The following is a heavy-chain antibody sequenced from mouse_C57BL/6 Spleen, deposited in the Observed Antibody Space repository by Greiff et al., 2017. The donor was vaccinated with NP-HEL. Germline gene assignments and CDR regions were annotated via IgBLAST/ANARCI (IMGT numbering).Heavy chain of an antibody. CDR2: IYPGDGDT. D-gene: IGHD2-2*01. CDR1: GYAFSSYW. Sequence: QVQLQQSGAELVKPGASVKISCKASGYAFSSYWMNWVKQRPGKGLEWIGQIYPGDGDTNYNGKFKGKATLTADKSSSTAYMQLSSLTSEDSAVYFCAKERWLRGAMDYWGQGTSVTVSS. CDR3: AKERWLRGAMDY. J-gene: IGHJ4*01. V-gene: IGHV1-80*01.